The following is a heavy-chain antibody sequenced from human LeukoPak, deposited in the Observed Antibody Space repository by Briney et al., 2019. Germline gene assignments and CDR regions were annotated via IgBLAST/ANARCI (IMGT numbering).Heavy chain of an antibody. V-gene: IGHV1-18*01. D-gene: IGHD2-15*01. CDR3: ARVYCSGGSCYFNWFDP. CDR1: GYTFTSYG. CDR2: ISAYNGNT. J-gene: IGHJ5*02. Sequence: ASVKVSCKASGYTFTSYGISWVRQAPGQGLEWMGWISAYNGNTNYAQKLQGRVTTTTDTSTSTAYMELRSLRSDDTAVYYCARVYCSGGSCYFNWFDPWGQGTLVTVSS.